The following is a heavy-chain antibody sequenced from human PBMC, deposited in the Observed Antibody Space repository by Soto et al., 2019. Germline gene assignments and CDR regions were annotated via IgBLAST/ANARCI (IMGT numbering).Heavy chain of an antibody. CDR3: AKEMATMDYYYYGMDV. CDR2: ISYDGSNK. V-gene: IGHV3-30*18. D-gene: IGHD5-12*01. CDR1: GFTFSSYG. Sequence: QVQLVESGGGVVQPGRSLRLSCAASGFTFSSYGMHWVRQAPGKGLEWVAVISYDGSNKYYADSVKGRFTISRDNSKNTLYLQLNGLRAEDTAVYYCAKEMATMDYYYYGMDVWGQGTTVTDSS. J-gene: IGHJ6*02.